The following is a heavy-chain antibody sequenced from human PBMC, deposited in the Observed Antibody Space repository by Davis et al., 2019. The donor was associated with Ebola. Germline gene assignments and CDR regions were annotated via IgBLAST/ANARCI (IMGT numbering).Heavy chain of an antibody. CDR3: AKGATVWMGTYFDY. J-gene: IGHJ4*02. CDR1: GFTFSSYA. V-gene: IGHV3-23*01. Sequence: GGSLRLSCAASGFTFSSYAMSWVRQAPGKGLEWVSAISSSDGSTYYADSVKDRFTISRDNSKNTLYVQMNSLRAEDTAVYYCAKGATVWMGTYFDYWGQGTLVTVSS. CDR2: ISSSDGST. D-gene: IGHD5-24*01.